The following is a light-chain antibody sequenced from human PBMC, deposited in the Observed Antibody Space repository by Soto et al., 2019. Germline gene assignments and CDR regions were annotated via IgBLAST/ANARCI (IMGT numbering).Light chain of an antibody. CDR3: QQYSNWYT. J-gene: IGKJ2*01. CDR2: GAS. CDR1: QRVGSS. V-gene: IGKV3-15*01. Sequence: EIVMTQSPATLSVSPGERATLSCRASQRVGSSLAWYQQKPGQAPRLLIYGASTRATGIPARFSGSGSGTEFTLTISSLQSEDLAVYYCQQYSNWYTFGQGTKLEIK.